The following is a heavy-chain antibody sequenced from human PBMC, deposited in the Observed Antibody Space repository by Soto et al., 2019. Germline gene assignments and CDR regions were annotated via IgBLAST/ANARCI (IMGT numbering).Heavy chain of an antibody. J-gene: IGHJ6*02. CDR2: ISGSGGST. D-gene: IGHD3-16*02. Sequence: EVQLLESGGGLVQPGGSLRLSCAASGFTFSSYAMSWVRQAPGKGLEWVSAISGSGGSTYYADSVKGRFTISRDNSKNTLYLQMNSLRAEDTAVYYCVKDQGGQGGNLYDYVWGSYRYTTDVWGQGTTVTVSS. CDR1: GFTFSSYA. V-gene: IGHV3-23*01. CDR3: VKDQGGQGGNLYDYVWGSYRYTTDV.